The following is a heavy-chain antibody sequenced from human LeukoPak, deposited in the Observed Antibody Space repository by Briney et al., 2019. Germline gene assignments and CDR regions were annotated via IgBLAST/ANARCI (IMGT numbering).Heavy chain of an antibody. CDR2: ISSSGATT. V-gene: IGHV3-48*03. CDR3: ASGLWGAFDI. J-gene: IGHJ3*02. D-gene: IGHD3-16*01. CDR1: GFAFGDCE. Sequence: GGALRLSCSASGFAFGDCEMNWVRQAPGQGLEWIASISSSGATTHYADSVKGRFGISRDNAKNSLFPQMSSLSAEDTATYFCASGLWGAFDIWAQGTMVSVSS.